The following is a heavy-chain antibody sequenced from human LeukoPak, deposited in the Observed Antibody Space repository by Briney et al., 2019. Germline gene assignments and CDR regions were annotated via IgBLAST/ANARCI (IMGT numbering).Heavy chain of an antibody. CDR2: SSVFTGDS. V-gene: IGHV1-18*01. D-gene: IGHD6-13*01. CDR1: GYFFSKYG. J-gene: IGHJ4*02. CDR3: ATMSGIAAAHGSFDY. Sequence: ASVKVSCKASGYFFSKYGINWVRQAPGQGLLWMGSSSVFTGDSNYARHLQDRFTMTTDTSTNTAYMELRSLKSDDTAVYYCATMSGIAAAHGSFDYWGQGTLVTVSS.